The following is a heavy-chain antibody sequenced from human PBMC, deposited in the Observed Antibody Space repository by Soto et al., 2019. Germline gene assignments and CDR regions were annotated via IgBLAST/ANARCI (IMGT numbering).Heavy chain of an antibody. CDR3: ARRSLQPGYCYGSGCYRFDY. Sequence: QVQLQESGPGQVKPSGTLSLTCDVSGGSISTTNRWSWVRQPPGKGLEWIGEVYDSGDTNYNPSLRSRLTISVDKSNNQFSLNLGSVPAADPAVYYCARRSLQPGYCYGSGCYRFDYWGPGARVTVSS. CDR2: VYDSGDT. J-gene: IGHJ4*02. V-gene: IGHV4-4*02. CDR1: GGSISTTNR. D-gene: IGHD2-15*01.